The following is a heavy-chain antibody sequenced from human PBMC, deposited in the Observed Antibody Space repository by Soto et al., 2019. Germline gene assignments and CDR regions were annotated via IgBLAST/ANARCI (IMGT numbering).Heavy chain of an antibody. J-gene: IGHJ3*02. CDR3: ARDPNHAFDI. CDR1: GGSISSYY. Sequence: ETLSLTCTVSGGSISSYYWSWIRQPPGKGLEWIGYIYYSGSTNYNPSLKSRVTISVDTSKNQFSLKLSSVTAADTAVYYCARDPNHAFDIWGQGTMVTVSS. V-gene: IGHV4-59*01. CDR2: IYYSGST.